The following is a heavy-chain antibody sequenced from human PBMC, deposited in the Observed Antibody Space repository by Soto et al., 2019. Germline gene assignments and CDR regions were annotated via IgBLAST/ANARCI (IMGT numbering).Heavy chain of an antibody. CDR1: GGSFSGYY. CDR3: ARAVPAAKGWFDP. Sequence: QVQLQQWGAGLLKPSETLSLTCAVYGGSFSGYYWSWIRQPPGKGLEWIGEINHSGSTNYNPSLKSRVTISVDTSKNQFSLKLSSVTAADTAVYYCARAVPAAKGWFDPWGQGTLVTVSS. D-gene: IGHD2-2*01. V-gene: IGHV4-34*01. CDR2: INHSGST. J-gene: IGHJ5*02.